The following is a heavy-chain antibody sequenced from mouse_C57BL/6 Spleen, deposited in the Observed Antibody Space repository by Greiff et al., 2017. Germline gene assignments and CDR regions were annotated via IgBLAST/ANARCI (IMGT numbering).Heavy chain of an antibody. CDR3: ARGSSPSYYAMDY. V-gene: IGHV1-61*01. CDR1: GYTFTSYW. CDR2: IYPSDSET. D-gene: IGHD1-1*01. J-gene: IGHJ4*01. Sequence: QVQLQQPGAELVRPGSSVKLSCKASGYTFTSYWMDWVKQRPGQGLEWIGNIYPSDSETHYNQKFKDKATLTVDKSSSTAYMQLSSLTSEDSAVYYCARGSSPSYYAMDYWGQGTSVTVSS.